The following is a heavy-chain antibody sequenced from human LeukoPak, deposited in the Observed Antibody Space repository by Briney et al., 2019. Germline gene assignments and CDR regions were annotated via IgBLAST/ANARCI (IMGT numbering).Heavy chain of an antibody. CDR2: ISYDENNK. D-gene: IGHD2-2*01. J-gene: IGHJ4*02. CDR1: GFTFSSYA. CDR3: ARGYCTSTSCFNDY. Sequence: PGRSLRLSCATSGFTFSSYAVHWVRQAPGKGLQWVAAISYDENNKHYADSVKGRFTISRDNSKNTLYLQMNSLRAEDTAVYYCARGYCTSTSCFNDYWGQGTLVTVSS. V-gene: IGHV3-30*04.